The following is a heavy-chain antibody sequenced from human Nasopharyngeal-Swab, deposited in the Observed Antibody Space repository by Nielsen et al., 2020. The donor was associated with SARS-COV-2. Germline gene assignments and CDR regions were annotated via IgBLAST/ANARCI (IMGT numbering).Heavy chain of an antibody. CDR1: GYMFSSYL. D-gene: IGHD3-3*01. V-gene: IGHV5-10-1*01. Sequence: GGSLRLSCNGSGYMFSSYLITWVRQMPGKGLEWMGTIYPSDSYTNYSPSLEGHVTISADTSTSTAYLQWSSLKASDTAMYYCATQSAVFGVVTYYYIDYWGQGTLVTVSS. CDR2: IYPSDSYT. J-gene: IGHJ4*02. CDR3: ATQSAVFGVVTYYYIDY.